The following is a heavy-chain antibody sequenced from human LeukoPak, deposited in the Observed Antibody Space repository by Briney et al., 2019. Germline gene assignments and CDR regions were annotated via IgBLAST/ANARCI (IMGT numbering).Heavy chain of an antibody. Sequence: GGSLRLSCAASGFTFSSYSMNWVRQAPGKGLEWVTGINASGGSAYADSVKGRFTISRDNSKNTLYMQMNSLRAEDTALYYCAKEVLDDNWITIDYWGQGILVSVSS. CDR1: GFTFSSYS. J-gene: IGHJ4*02. D-gene: IGHD1-1*01. CDR3: AKEVLDDNWITIDY. CDR2: INASGGSA. V-gene: IGHV3-23*01.